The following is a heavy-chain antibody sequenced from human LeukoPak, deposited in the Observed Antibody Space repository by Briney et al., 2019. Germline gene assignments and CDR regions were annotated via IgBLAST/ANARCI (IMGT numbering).Heavy chain of an antibody. CDR1: GGSISSGGYS. V-gene: IGHV4-30-2*01. J-gene: IGHJ4*02. CDR3: ARARVGATTGSFDF. CDR2: IYHSGST. D-gene: IGHD1-26*01. Sequence: PSQTLSLTCAVSGGSISSGGYSWSWIRHPPGKGLEWIGCIYHSGSTYYNPSLKSRVTISVDRSKNQFSLKVSSVTAAGTAVYYCARARVGATTGSFDFWGQGALVTVSS.